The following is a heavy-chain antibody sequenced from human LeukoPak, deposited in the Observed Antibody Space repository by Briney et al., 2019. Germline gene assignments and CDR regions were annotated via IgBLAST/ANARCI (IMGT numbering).Heavy chain of an antibody. D-gene: IGHD2-21*01. V-gene: IGHV3-48*02. Sequence: GGSLRLPCAASGFPFRDYVMSWVRQAPGKGLEWVSYINHNAELIYYADSVKGRFTISRDNGKNSLYLQMNSLRDEDTAVYYCARDGGDDPGAFDIWGQGTMVTVSS. J-gene: IGHJ3*02. CDR1: GFPFRDYV. CDR2: INHNAELI. CDR3: ARDGGDDPGAFDI.